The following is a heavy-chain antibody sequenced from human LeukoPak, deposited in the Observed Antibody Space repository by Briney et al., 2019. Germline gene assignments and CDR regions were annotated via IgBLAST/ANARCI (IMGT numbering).Heavy chain of an antibody. J-gene: IGHJ3*02. D-gene: IGHD6-19*01. CDR1: GFTLNHYG. CDR2: ISYDGSKK. Sequence: GRSLTLPCVASGFTLNHYGMHWVRQAPGKGLEWVAVISYDGSKKYYADSVKGRFTISRDNSKNTLYLQMNSLRAEDTAVYYCAKDLAVAGTGGDIFDMWGQGTMVAVSS. V-gene: IGHV3-30*18. CDR3: AKDLAVAGTGGDIFDM.